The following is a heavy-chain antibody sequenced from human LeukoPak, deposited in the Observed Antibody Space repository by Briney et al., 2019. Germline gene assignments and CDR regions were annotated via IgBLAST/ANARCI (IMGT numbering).Heavy chain of an antibody. Sequence: PGGSLRLSCAASGFTFSSYGMHWVRQAPGKGLKWVAVIWYDGSNKYYADSVKGRFTISRDNSKNTLYLQMNSLRAEDTAVYYCARDPIYCGGDCYSTYYFDYWGQGTLVTVSS. CDR3: ARDPIYCGGDCYSTYYFDY. CDR1: GFTFSSYG. D-gene: IGHD2-21*02. CDR2: IWYDGSNK. J-gene: IGHJ4*02. V-gene: IGHV3-33*01.